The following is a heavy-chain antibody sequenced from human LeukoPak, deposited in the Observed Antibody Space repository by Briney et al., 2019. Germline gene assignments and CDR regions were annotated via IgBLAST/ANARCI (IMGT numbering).Heavy chain of an antibody. D-gene: IGHD5-18*01. CDR3: ARDLGGYSYGSHFDY. Sequence: GGSLRLSCAASGFTFTNYDMHWVRQVTGKGLEWVSAIGIPGDTYYVGSVKGRFTISRDNARNSLYLHMNSLRAEDTAVSYCARDLGGYSYGSHFDYWGQGTLVTVSS. J-gene: IGHJ4*02. V-gene: IGHV3-13*01. CDR2: IGIPGDT. CDR1: GFTFTNYD.